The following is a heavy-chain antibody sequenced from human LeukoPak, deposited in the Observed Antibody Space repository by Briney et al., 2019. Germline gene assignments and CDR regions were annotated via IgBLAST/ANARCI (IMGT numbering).Heavy chain of an antibody. CDR1: GFTFSTYA. J-gene: IGHJ4*02. CDR3: TKDAPDSGGWFFFDS. CDR2: ISGIDT. Sequence: GGPLRLSCAASGFTFSTYAMNWVRQAPGKGLEWVSTISGIDTFYADSVKGRFIISRDNSKNTLYLQMISLRAEDTAVYYCTKDAPDSGGWFFFDSWGQGTLVTVSS. V-gene: IGHV3-23*01. D-gene: IGHD6-19*01.